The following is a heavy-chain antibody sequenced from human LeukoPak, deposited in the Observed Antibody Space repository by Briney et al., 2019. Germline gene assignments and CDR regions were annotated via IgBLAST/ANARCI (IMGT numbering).Heavy chain of an antibody. V-gene: IGHV3-30*18. Sequence: GGSLRLSCAASGFTFSSYGMHWVRQAPGKGLEGVAVISYDGSNKYYADSVKGRFTISRDNSKNTLYLQMNSLRAEDTAVYYCAKGGIAVAPTDYWGQGTLVTVSS. CDR3: AKGGIAVAPTDY. CDR1: GFTFSSYG. CDR2: ISYDGSNK. J-gene: IGHJ4*02. D-gene: IGHD6-19*01.